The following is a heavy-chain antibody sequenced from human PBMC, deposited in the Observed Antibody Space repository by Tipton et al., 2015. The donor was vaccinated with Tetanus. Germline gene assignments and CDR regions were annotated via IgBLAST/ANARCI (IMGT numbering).Heavy chain of an antibody. CDR1: GGSISGFY. D-gene: IGHD3-10*01. CDR2: MYYSGSA. CDR3: ARQTEGKFDY. Sequence: TLSLTCAISGGSISGFYWAWIRQPPGKGLEWIGHMYYSGSANYNPSLKSRLTISMDTSNDQLSLRLTSVTAADTAIYYCARQTEGKFDYWGQGTLVTVSS. V-gene: IGHV4-59*01. J-gene: IGHJ4*02.